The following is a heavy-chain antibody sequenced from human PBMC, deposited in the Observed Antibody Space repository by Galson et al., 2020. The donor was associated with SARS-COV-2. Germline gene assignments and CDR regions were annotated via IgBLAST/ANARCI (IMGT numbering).Heavy chain of an antibody. CDR1: GFAFSGSA. CDR2: IKSRGNSYAT. D-gene: IGHD2-2*01. J-gene: IGHJ5*02. CDR3: TIGYCSSATCYPRFDP. Sequence: GESLKISCAASGFAFSGSAIHWVRQASGKGLEWVGRIKSRGNSYATAYAASVKGRFTISRDDSKNTADLQMNSLKTEDTAVYYCTIGYCSSATCYPRFDPWGQGTLVTVSS. V-gene: IGHV3-73*01.